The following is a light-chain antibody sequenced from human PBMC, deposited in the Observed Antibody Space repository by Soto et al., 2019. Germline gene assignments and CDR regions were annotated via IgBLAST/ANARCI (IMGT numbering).Light chain of an antibody. CDR1: QSVSCW. CDR3: QQYNRYYRT. V-gene: IGKV1-5*01. CDR2: DAS. J-gene: IGKJ1*01. Sequence: DIQMPQSPSPLYASVGDIVPIKCRARQSVSCWVAWYKQKPGKAPKLLIFDASSLGIGVPSRFSGSGSGTEFTLTISSLQPDDFATYYCQQYNRYYRTCGQGTKVEV.